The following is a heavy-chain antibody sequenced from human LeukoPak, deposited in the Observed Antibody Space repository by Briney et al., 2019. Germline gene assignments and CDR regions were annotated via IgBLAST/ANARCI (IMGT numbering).Heavy chain of an antibody. V-gene: IGHV4-39*07. Sequence: SETLSLTCTVSGGSISSSSYYWGWIRQPPGKGLEWIGSIYYSGSTYYNPSLKSRVTISVDTSKNQFSLKLSSVTAADTAVYYCARDQVAAPRSLWYWGQGTLVTVSS. CDR2: IYYSGST. J-gene: IGHJ4*02. D-gene: IGHD6-19*01. CDR1: GGSISSSSYY. CDR3: ARDQVAAPRSLWY.